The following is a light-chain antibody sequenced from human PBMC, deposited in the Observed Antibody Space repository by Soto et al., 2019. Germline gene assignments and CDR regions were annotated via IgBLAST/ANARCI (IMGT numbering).Light chain of an antibody. Sequence: EIVMTQSPATLSVSPGERATLSCRASQSISNNLAWFQQKPGQAPRLLIYGASTRATGIPARFSGGWSGTEFTLTISRLEPEDFAVYYCQQRSHGLTFGGGTKVDIK. CDR1: QSISNN. CDR2: GAS. V-gene: IGKV3-15*01. J-gene: IGKJ4*01. CDR3: QQRSHGLT.